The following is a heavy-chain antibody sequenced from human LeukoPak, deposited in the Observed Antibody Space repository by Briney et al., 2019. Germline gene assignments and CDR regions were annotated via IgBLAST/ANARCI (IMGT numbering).Heavy chain of an antibody. CDR2: IFHSGAT. D-gene: IGHD5-12*01. CDR1: GFTFSDYY. V-gene: IGHV4-34*12. Sequence: GSLRLSCAASGFTFSDYYMSWIRQSPGRGLEWIGNIFHSGATYYNPSLRSRVTISLDTSKNQFSLRLNSVTAADTAVYYCARVHDSGYKIYNWFDPWGQGTLVIVSS. CDR3: ARVHDSGYKIYNWFDP. J-gene: IGHJ5*02.